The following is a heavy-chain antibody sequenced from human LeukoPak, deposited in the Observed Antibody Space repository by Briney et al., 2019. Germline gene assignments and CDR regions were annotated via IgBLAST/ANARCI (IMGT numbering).Heavy chain of an antibody. CDR3: ARSRWGSYGGLDY. V-gene: IGHV3-7*01. CDR2: IKQDGSEK. D-gene: IGHD3-16*01. J-gene: IGHJ4*02. CDR1: GFSLSNYW. Sequence: GGSLRLSCAASGFSLSNYWMSWVRQAPGKGLEWVANIKQDGSEKYYVGSVKGRFTISRDNAKNSLYLQMNSLRAEDTAVYYCARSRWGSYGGLDYWGQGTLVTVSS.